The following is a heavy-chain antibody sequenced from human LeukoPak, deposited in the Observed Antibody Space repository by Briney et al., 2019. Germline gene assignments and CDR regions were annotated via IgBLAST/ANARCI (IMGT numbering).Heavy chain of an antibody. V-gene: IGHV3-30-3*01. J-gene: IGHJ4*02. CDR1: GFTFSSYA. Sequence: GRSLRLSCAASGFTFSSYAMHWVRQAPGKVMEWVAVISYVGSNKYYADSVNGRFTIYRDNSKSALELQMSSLRGEDTAVYYCARYGNYSYYFDYWGQGTRVTVSS. CDR2: ISYVGSNK. D-gene: IGHD1-7*01. CDR3: ARYGNYSYYFDY.